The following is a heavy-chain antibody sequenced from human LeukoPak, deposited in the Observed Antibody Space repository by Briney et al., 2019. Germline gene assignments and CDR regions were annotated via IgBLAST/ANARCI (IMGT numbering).Heavy chain of an antibody. CDR3: ARDPRIYCTNGICRDDYFDN. D-gene: IGHD2-8*01. J-gene: IGHJ4*02. CDR2: ISSTSIYK. Sequence: KTGGSLRLSCEASGFTFSSYEMNWVRQAPGKGLEWVSSISSTSIYKYYADSVKGRFTISRDNAKDSLFLQMNSLRAEDTAIYYCARDPRIYCTNGICRDDYFDNWGQGTLVTVSS. V-gene: IGHV3-21*01. CDR1: GFTFSSYE.